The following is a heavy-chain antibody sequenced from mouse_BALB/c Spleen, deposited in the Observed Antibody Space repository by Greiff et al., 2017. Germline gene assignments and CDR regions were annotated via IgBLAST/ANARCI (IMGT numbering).Heavy chain of an antibody. CDR1: GFSLTGYG. CDR3: ARDQRSTIIPYYAMDY. V-gene: IGHV2-6-7*01. J-gene: IGHJ4*01. CDR2: IWGDGST. Sequence: VKLVESGPGLVAPSQSLSITCTVSGFSLTGYGVNWVRQPPGKGLEWLGMIWGDGSTDYNSAHKSRLSISKDNSKSQVFLKINSLQTVDTARYYSARDQRSTIIPYYAMDYWGQGTTVTVSS. D-gene: IGHD2-4*01.